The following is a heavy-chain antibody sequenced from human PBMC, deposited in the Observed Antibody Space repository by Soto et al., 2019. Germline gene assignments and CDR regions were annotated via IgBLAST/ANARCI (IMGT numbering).Heavy chain of an antibody. Sequence: APVKVSCKASGYTFTSYGISWVRQAPGQGLEWMVCFSPYNGKTNYAQKLQGRVPMTTDTSTSTAYMELRSLRSDDTAVYYCASHHCTHGVCSVSDAFDIWGQGTMVTVSS. CDR3: ASHHCTHGVCSVSDAFDI. CDR2: FSPYNGKT. CDR1: GYTFTSYG. D-gene: IGHD2-8*01. V-gene: IGHV1-18*01. J-gene: IGHJ3*02.